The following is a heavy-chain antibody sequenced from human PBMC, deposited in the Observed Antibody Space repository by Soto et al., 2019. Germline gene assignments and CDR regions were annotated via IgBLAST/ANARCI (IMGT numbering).Heavy chain of an antibody. CDR2: IYYSGST. Sequence: QLQLQESGPGLVKPSETLSLTCTVSGGSISSPHDYWAWIRQYPGRGLEWIASIYYSGSTYHNPSLKSRISISADTSKNQFSLNLTTGTAADTAVYYCARHGLTAYMVYYFDFWGQGTLVTVSS. CDR3: ARHGLTAYMVYYFDF. D-gene: IGHD3-16*01. J-gene: IGHJ4*02. CDR1: GGSISSPHDY. V-gene: IGHV4-39*01.